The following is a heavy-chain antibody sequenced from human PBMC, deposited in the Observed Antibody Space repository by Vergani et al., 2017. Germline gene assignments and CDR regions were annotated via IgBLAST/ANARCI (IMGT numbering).Heavy chain of an antibody. Sequence: QVQLQESGPGLVRPSQTLSLTCTVSGGSISSGSYYWSWFRQPAGKGLEWIGRFYTGGGTSYNPSLKNRVTISVHTSKNQFSLQLSSVTAADTAVYYCARDPLYSTTWPFLLLDMDVWGQGTTVTVSS. CDR1: GGSISSGSYY. CDR2: FYTGGGT. V-gene: IGHV4-61*02. CDR3: ARDPLYSTTWPFLLLDMDV. J-gene: IGHJ6*02. D-gene: IGHD6-13*01.